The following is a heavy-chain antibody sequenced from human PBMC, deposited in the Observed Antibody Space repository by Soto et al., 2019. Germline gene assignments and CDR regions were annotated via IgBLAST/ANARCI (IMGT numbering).Heavy chain of an antibody. Sequence: ASVKVSCKASGYTFTGYYMHWVRQAPGQGLEWMGWINPNSGGTNYAQKFQGWVTMTRDTSISTAYMELSRLRSDDTAVYYCARVSSSSRNAFDPWGQGTLVTVSS. V-gene: IGHV1-2*04. CDR3: ARVSSSSRNAFDP. D-gene: IGHD6-13*01. CDR2: INPNSGGT. J-gene: IGHJ5*02. CDR1: GYTFTGYY.